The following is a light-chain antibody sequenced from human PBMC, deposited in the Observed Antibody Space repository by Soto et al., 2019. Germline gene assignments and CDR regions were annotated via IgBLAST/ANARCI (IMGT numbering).Light chain of an antibody. V-gene: IGLV2-11*01. CDR3: CSYAGSYTWV. J-gene: IGLJ3*02. Sequence: HSALTQPRSVSGSHGQSVTISCTGTSSDVGGYNYVSGYQQHPGKAPKLMIYDVSKRPSGVPDRFSGSKSGNTASLTISGLQAEDEADYYCCSYAGSYTWVFGGGTKLTVL. CDR1: SSDVGGYNY. CDR2: DVS.